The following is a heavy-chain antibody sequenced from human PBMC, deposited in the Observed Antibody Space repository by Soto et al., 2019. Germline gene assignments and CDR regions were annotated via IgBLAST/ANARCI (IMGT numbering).Heavy chain of an antibody. V-gene: IGHV4-59*08. J-gene: IGHJ6*02. D-gene: IGHD3-10*01. Sequence: SETLSLTCTVSGGSISSYYWSWIRQPPGKGLEWIGYIYYSGSTNYNPSLKSRVTISVDTSKNQFSLKLSSVTAADTAVYYCARHWYYYGSGDYYYYGMDVWGQGTTVTVSS. CDR3: ARHWYYYGSGDYYYYGMDV. CDR1: GGSISSYY. CDR2: IYYSGST.